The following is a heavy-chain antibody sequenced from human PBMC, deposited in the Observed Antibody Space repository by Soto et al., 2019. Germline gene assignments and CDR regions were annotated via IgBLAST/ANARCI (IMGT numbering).Heavy chain of an antibody. CDR2: IYYSGST. J-gene: IGHJ6*03. V-gene: IGHV4-39*01. CDR1: GGSISSSSYY. CDR3: ARWGIGYCSSTSCYADYYYYYYMDV. Sequence: SETLSLTCTVSGGSISSSSYYWGWIRQPPGKGLEWIGSIYYSGSTYYNPSLKSRVTISVDTSKNQFSLKLSSVTAADTAVYYCARWGIGYCSSTSCYADYYYYYYMDVWGKGTTVTVS. D-gene: IGHD2-2*01.